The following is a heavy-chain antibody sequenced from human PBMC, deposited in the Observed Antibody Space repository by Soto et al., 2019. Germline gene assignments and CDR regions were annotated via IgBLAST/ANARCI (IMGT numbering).Heavy chain of an antibody. CDR3: ARDRLRGDYSSRFDS. CDR2: INTYKGNS. Sequence: QVQLVQSGAELRKPGGSVKVSCKASGYSFSSYGINWVRQAPGQGLEWMGWINTYKGNSNYAQKFEDRVTMTTATSTNTVYMERRRLKSDDTAIYYCARDRLRGDYSSRFDSWGQGTLVTVSS. V-gene: IGHV1-18*01. D-gene: IGHD2-2*01. J-gene: IGHJ4*02. CDR1: GYSFSSYG.